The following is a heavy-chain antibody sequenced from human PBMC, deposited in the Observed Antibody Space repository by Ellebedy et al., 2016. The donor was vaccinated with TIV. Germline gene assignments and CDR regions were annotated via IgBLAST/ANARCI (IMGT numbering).Heavy chain of an antibody. CDR2: IIPLFGIP. CDR1: GGTFSNYA. Sequence: AASVKVSCKASGGTFSNYAISWVRQAPGQGLEWMGVIIPLFGIPNYAQKFQGRVTITADKSTRTVYMELSSLRSEDTAVYYCARALYGGNSGAPFDSWGQGTLVTVSS. V-gene: IGHV1-69*10. J-gene: IGHJ5*01. D-gene: IGHD4-23*01. CDR3: ARALYGGNSGAPFDS.